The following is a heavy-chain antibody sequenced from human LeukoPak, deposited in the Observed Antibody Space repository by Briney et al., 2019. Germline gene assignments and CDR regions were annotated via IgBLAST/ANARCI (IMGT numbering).Heavy chain of an antibody. CDR1: GGSITRNH. CDR3: ARGVSGWHQFDY. J-gene: IGHJ4*02. V-gene: IGHV4-59*01. D-gene: IGHD6-19*01. CDR2: IYDSGST. Sequence: PSETLSLTCTVSGGSITRNHWSWIRQPPGKGLERIGYIYDSGSTNYNPSLKSRVTISVDTSKNQFSLNLSSVTAADTAVYYCARGVSGWHQFDYWGQGTLVTVSS.